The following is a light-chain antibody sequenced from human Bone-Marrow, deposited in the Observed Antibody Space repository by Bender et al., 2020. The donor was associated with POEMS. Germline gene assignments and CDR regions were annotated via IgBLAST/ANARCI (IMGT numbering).Light chain of an antibody. V-gene: IGLV2-11*01. CDR3: CSCAGSSVV. J-gene: IGLJ2*01. Sequence: QSALTQPRSVSGSPGQSVTISCTGTSSDVGDYKYVSWYQQHPGKAPKLVIFDVNERPSGVPDRFSASKSGGTASLTISGLRAEDEADYYCCSCAGSSVVFGGGTKVTVL. CDR2: DVN. CDR1: SSDVGDYKY.